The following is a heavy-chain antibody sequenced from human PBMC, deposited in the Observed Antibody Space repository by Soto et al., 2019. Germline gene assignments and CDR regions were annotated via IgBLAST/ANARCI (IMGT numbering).Heavy chain of an antibody. D-gene: IGHD6-19*01. CDR1: GGTFSTYG. J-gene: IGHJ3*02. Sequence: QVQLVHSGAEVKKPGSSVKVSCKASGGTFSTYGMLWVRQDPGQGLEWMGRIIPILGIANYAQKSQDSVTITEEKTTSTAYMALSSVRSEETAMYYCTIGSWSVQVFDIWGQWTMVTVPS. V-gene: IGHV1-69*04. CDR3: TIGSWSVQVFDI. CDR2: IIPILGIA.